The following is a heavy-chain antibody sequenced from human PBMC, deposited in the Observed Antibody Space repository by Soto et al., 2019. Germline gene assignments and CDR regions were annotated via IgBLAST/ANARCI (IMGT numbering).Heavy chain of an antibody. D-gene: IGHD1-26*01. CDR1: GFTFSSYW. J-gene: IGHJ4*02. CDR2: KMQAGSEK. CDR3: ARDLRDWFSWSYSYDY. V-gene: IGHV3-7*04. Sequence: EVQLVESGGGLVQPGGSLRLSCAASGFTFSSYWMSWVRQAPGKGLEWVANKMQAGSEKYYVDSVKGRFTISRDNAKNSLYLQMNSLRAEDTAVYYRARDLRDWFSWSYSYDYWGQGTLVTVSS.